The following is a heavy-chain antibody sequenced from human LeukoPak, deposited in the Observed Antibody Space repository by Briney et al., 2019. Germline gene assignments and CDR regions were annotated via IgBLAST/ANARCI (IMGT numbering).Heavy chain of an antibody. D-gene: IGHD3-3*01. J-gene: IGHJ4*02. CDR2: ISFDGINK. Sequence: PGGSLRLSCAASGFGFSDYSVHWFRQAPGKGLEWVAAISFDGINKFHADSVKGRFTISRDNSKNMLYLQMNYLKTEDTATYFCARDFLRRYGFWSNADYWGQGTLVIVSS. V-gene: IGHV3-30-3*01. CDR1: GFGFSDYS. CDR3: ARDFLRRYGFWSNADY.